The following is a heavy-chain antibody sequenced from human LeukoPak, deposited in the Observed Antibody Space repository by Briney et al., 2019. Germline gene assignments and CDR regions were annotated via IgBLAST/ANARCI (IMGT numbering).Heavy chain of an antibody. D-gene: IGHD3-22*01. CDR1: GGSISSSSYY. J-gene: IGHJ4*02. Sequence: SETLSLTCTVSGGSISSSSYYWGWIRQPPGKGLEWIGSIYYSGSTYYNPSLKSRVTISVDTSKNQFSLKLSSVTAADTAVYYCAGERWAYYYDSSGYFQGFDYWGQGTLVTVSS. V-gene: IGHV4-39*07. CDR3: AGERWAYYYDSSGYFQGFDY. CDR2: IYYSGST.